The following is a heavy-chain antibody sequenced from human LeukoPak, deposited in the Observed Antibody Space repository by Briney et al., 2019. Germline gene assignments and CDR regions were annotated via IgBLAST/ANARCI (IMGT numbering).Heavy chain of an antibody. V-gene: IGHV5-51*01. J-gene: IGHJ4*02. Sequence: GESLKISCKASGYSFASYWIGWVRQMSGKGLEWMAIIHPNDGSSIYSPSFEGQVTISADKSINTAYLEWSTLKASDTAIYYCARHNNWAFDYWDRGTLLTVFS. CDR2: IHPNDGSS. CDR3: ARHNNWAFDY. CDR1: GYSFASYW. D-gene: IGHD2/OR15-2a*01.